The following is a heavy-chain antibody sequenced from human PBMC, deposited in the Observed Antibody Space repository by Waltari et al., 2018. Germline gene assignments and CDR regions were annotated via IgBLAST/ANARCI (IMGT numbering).Heavy chain of an antibody. CDR2: IYYSGST. J-gene: IGHJ4*02. CDR3: ARDYYYDSSGGTALGY. CDR1: GGSISSYY. D-gene: IGHD3-22*01. V-gene: IGHV4-59*01. Sequence: QVQLQESGPGLVKPSATLSLTCTVSGGSISSYYWSWIRPPPGKGLEWTGYIYYSGSTNYNPSLKSRVTISVDTSKNQFSLKLSSVTAADTAVYYCARDYYYDSSGGTALGYWGQGTLVTVSS.